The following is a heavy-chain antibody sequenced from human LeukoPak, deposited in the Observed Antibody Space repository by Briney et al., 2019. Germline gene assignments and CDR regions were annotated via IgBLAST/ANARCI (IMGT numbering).Heavy chain of an antibody. V-gene: IGHV3-74*01. Sequence: GGSLRLSCAAFGFALNDYWMHWVRQVPGTGPVWVSYINSDGTNTDYADSVKGRFTIFRDNAKKTLYLQMNSLRAEDTAIYYCAKDGWLRSSGLWGDYWGQGALVTVSS. CDR3: AKDGWLRSSGLWGDY. J-gene: IGHJ4*02. D-gene: IGHD5-12*01. CDR1: GFALNDYW. CDR2: INSDGTNT.